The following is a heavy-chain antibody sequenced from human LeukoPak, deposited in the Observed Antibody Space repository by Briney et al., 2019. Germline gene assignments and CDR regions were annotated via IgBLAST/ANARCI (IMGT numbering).Heavy chain of an antibody. D-gene: IGHD3-3*01. CDR3: ARGRVTNRITIYY. J-gene: IGHJ4*02. CDR1: GGTFSSYA. V-gene: IGHV1-69*05. CDR2: IIPIFGTA. Sequence: ASVKVSCKASGGTFSSYAISWVRQAPGQGLEWMGGIIPIFGTANYAQKFQGRVTMTRNTSISTAYMELSSLRSEDTAVYYCARGRVTNRITIYYRGQGTLVTVSS.